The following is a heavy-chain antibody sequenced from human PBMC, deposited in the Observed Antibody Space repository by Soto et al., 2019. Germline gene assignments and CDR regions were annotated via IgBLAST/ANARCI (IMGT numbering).Heavy chain of an antibody. CDR3: ARRGGYCSNGVCYINYYYGMDV. CDR1: GYSFTNYW. Sequence: XESLKISWKCSGYSFTNYWIGLVLQMPGKGLEWMGIIFPGDSDTRYSPSFQGQVTISADRSSSTAYLQWSSLKASDTAMYYCARRGGYCSNGVCYINYYYGMDVWGQGTTVTVSS. D-gene: IGHD2-8*01. V-gene: IGHV5-51*01. J-gene: IGHJ6*02. CDR2: IFPGDSDT.